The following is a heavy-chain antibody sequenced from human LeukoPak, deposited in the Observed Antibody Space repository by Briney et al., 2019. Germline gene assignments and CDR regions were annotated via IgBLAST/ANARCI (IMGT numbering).Heavy chain of an antibody. J-gene: IGHJ6*04. V-gene: IGHV3-73*01. D-gene: IGHD3-10*01. CDR3: TRPLHTLARGVPDV. Sequence: GGSLRLSCAASGFTFSGSAMHWVRQASGKGLEWVGRIRSKANSYATAYAASVKGRFTISRDDSKNTAYLQMNSLKTEDTAVYYCTRPLHTLARGVPDVWGKGTTVTVSS. CDR1: GFTFSGSA. CDR2: IRSKANSYAT.